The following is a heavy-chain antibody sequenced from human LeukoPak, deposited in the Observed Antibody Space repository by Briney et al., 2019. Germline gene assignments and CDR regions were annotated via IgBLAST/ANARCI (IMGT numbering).Heavy chain of an antibody. CDR1: GFTFSINW. CDR2: IKKDGSVK. CDR3: ARDFNFWSGYDY. D-gene: IGHD3-3*01. Sequence: PGGSLRLSWAASGFTFSINWMSWVRQAPGTGLEWVANIKKDGSVKYYVDSVKGRFTISRDNAKNSLYLQMNSLRAEDTAVYYCARDFNFWSGYDYWGQGTLVTVSS. V-gene: IGHV3-7*01. J-gene: IGHJ4*02.